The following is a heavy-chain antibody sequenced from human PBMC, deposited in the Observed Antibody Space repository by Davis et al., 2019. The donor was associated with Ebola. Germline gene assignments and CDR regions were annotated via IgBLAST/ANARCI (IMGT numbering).Heavy chain of an antibody. CDR1: GGTFSSYA. D-gene: IGHD6-13*01. Sequence: SVKVSCKASGGTFSSYAISWARQAPGQGLEWMGRILPILGIANYAQKFQGRVTITADKSTSPAYMELSSLRSEDTAVYYCARVILIAAAHFDPWGQGTLVTVSS. V-gene: IGHV1-69*04. CDR2: ILPILGIA. CDR3: ARVILIAAAHFDP. J-gene: IGHJ5*02.